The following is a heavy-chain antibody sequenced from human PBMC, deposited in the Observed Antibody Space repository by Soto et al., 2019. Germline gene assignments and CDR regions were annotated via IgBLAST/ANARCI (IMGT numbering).Heavy chain of an antibody. CDR3: AKDMGCTNGVCHHSYYYGMDV. CDR1: GFTFDDYT. D-gene: IGHD2-8*01. Sequence: GGSLRLSCAASGFTFDDYTMHWVRQAPGKGLEWVSLISWDGGSTYYADSVKGRFTISRDNSKNSLYLQMNSLRTEDTALYYCAKDMGCTNGVCHHSYYYGMDVWGQGTTVTVSS. CDR2: ISWDGGST. J-gene: IGHJ6*02. V-gene: IGHV3-43*01.